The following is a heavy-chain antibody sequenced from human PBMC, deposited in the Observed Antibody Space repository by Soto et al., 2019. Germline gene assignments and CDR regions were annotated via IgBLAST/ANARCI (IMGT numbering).Heavy chain of an antibody. CDR3: ARTNYYDSSGFDY. CDR1: GFNFSDYY. D-gene: IGHD3-22*01. CDR2: ISSSGSTI. V-gene: IGHV3-11*01. J-gene: IGHJ4*02. Sequence: PGGSLRLSCAASGFNFSDYYMSWIRQAPGKGLEWVSYISSSGSTIYYADSVKGRFTISRDNAKNSLYLQMNSLRAEDTAVYYCARTNYYDSSGFDYWGQGTLVTVSS.